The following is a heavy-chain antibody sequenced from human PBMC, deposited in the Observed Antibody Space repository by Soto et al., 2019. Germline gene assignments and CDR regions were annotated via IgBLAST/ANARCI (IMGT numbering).Heavy chain of an antibody. J-gene: IGHJ6*02. D-gene: IGHD1-1*01. CDR3: VKGYWKGDV. V-gene: IGHV3-23*01. CDR1: GFTFSTYA. Sequence: EVQLLESGGGLVQPGGSLRLSCAASGFTFSTYAMSWVRQAPGNGLEWVSAISGSGGSIHYADSVKGRFTISRDNSKNTPYLQMNSLRDEDTAVYHCVKGYWKGDVWGQGTTVTVSS. CDR2: ISGSGGSI.